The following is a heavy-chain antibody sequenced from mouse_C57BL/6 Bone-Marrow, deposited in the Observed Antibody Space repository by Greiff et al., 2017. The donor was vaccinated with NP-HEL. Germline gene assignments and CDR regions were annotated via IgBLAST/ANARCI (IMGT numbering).Heavy chain of an antibody. CDR1: GYTFTDHT. V-gene: IGHV1-78*01. Sequence: QVQLQQSDAELVKPGASVKISCKVSGYTFTDHTIHWMKQRPEQGLEWIGYIYPRDGSTKYNEKFKGKATLTADKSSSTAYMQLNSLTSEDSAVYFCARTYYYGSSYAYAMDYWGQGTSVTVSS. J-gene: IGHJ4*01. D-gene: IGHD1-1*01. CDR2: IYPRDGST. CDR3: ARTYYYGSSYAYAMDY.